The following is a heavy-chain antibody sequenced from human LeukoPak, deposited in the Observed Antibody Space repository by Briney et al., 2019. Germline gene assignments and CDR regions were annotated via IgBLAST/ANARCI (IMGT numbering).Heavy chain of an antibody. Sequence: PGGSLRLSCAASGFTFDDYGMSWVRQAPGKGLEWVSGINWNGGSTGYADSLKGRFTISRDNSKNTLFLQMNSLRAEDTAVYYCARSSGWWSLDYWGQGTLVTVSS. CDR3: ARSSGWWSLDY. D-gene: IGHD6-19*01. V-gene: IGHV3-20*04. J-gene: IGHJ4*02. CDR1: GFTFDDYG. CDR2: INWNGGST.